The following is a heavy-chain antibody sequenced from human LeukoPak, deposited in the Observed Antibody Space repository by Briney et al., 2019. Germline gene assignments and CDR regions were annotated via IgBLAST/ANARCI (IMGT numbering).Heavy chain of an antibody. V-gene: IGHV3-23*01. CDR1: GFTFSSYA. Sequence: TGGSLRLSCAASGFTFSSYAMSWVRQAPGKGLEWVSAMSGSGGSTYYADSVKGRFTISRDNSKNTLYLQMNSLRAEDTAVYYCAKDYTVTGLYFDYWGQGTLVTVSS. CDR3: AKDYTVTGLYFDY. J-gene: IGHJ4*02. CDR2: MSGSGGST. D-gene: IGHD4-17*01.